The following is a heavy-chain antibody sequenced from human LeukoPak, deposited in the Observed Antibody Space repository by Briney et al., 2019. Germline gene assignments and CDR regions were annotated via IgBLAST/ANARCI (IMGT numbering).Heavy chain of an antibody. CDR3: ARRGPNWGPIDY. CDR2: ISGSGDAT. V-gene: IGHV3-23*01. J-gene: IGHJ4*02. D-gene: IGHD7-27*01. Sequence: GGSLRLSCAASGFTFSTCPMTWVRQAPGKGLEWISAISGSGDATYYADSVKGRFTISRDNSKNTLYLQMNSLRDEDTAVYYCARRGPNWGPIDYWGQGTLVTVSS. CDR1: GFTFSTCP.